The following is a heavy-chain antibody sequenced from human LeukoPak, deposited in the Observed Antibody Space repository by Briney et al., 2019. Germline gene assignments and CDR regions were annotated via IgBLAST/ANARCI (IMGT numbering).Heavy chain of an antibody. Sequence: ASVKVSCKASGYTFTGYYMHWVRQAPGQGLEWMGWINPNSGGTNYAQKFQGRVTMTRDTSISTAYMELSRLRSDDTAVYYCARVHCSSTSCYYERQSYYFDYWGQRTLVTLSS. CDR1: GYTFTGYY. CDR2: INPNSGGT. V-gene: IGHV1-2*02. D-gene: IGHD2-2*01. CDR3: ARVHCSSTSCYYERQSYYFDY. J-gene: IGHJ4*02.